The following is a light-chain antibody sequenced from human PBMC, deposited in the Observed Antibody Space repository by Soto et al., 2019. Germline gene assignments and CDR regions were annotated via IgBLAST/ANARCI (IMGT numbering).Light chain of an antibody. CDR1: QSVSRK. CDR3: QQYNHWRSIS. J-gene: IGKJ5*01. V-gene: IGKV3-15*01. Sequence: EILMTHSPATVSVSPCERATLSFRASQSVSRKLAWYQHKPGQAPRLLIYDTSTRAADIPARFSGSGSGTDFTLTISSLQSEDFAVYYCQQYNHWRSISFGQGTRLEIK. CDR2: DTS.